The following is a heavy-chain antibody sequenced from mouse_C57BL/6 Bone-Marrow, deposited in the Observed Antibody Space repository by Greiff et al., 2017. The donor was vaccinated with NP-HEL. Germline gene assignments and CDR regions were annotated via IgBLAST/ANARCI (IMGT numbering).Heavy chain of an antibody. V-gene: IGHV7-1*01. D-gene: IGHD1-1*01. Sequence: EVHLVESGGGLVQSGRSLRLSCATSGFTFSDFYMEWVRQAPGKGLEWIAASRNKANDYTTEYSASVKGRFIVSRDTSQSILYLQMNALRAEDTAIYYCARDATTVGYFDVWGTGTTVTVSS. CDR1: GFTFSDFY. CDR3: ARDATTVGYFDV. J-gene: IGHJ1*03. CDR2: SRNKANDYTT.